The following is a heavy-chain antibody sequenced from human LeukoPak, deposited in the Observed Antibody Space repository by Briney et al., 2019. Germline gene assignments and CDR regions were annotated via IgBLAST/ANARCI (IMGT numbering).Heavy chain of an antibody. CDR3: ARDRGGGGTFDAFDI. Sequence: GSLRLSCAASWVTVSSNYMSWVRQAPGKGLEWVSVIYSGGSTYYADSVKGRFTISRDNSKNTLYLQMNSLRAEDTAVYYCARDRGGGGTFDAFDIWGQGTMVTVSS. CDR1: WVTVSSNY. J-gene: IGHJ3*02. CDR2: IYSGGST. D-gene: IGHD1-26*01. V-gene: IGHV3-53*01.